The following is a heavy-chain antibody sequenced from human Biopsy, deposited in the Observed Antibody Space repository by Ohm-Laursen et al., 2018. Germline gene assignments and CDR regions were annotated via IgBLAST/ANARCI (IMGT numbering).Heavy chain of an antibody. D-gene: IGHD3-10*01. Sequence: SLRLSCSASGFTLSSYSMNWVRQTPGKGLEWVSTISSSSDNIYYVDSVKGRFTISRDNAKNSLYLQMNSLRAEDTAVYYCARSRGSSGIATIYYYGMDVWGQGTRSPSP. CDR3: ARSRGSSGIATIYYYGMDV. CDR1: GFTLSSYS. CDR2: ISSSSDNI. V-gene: IGHV3-21*01. J-gene: IGHJ6*02.